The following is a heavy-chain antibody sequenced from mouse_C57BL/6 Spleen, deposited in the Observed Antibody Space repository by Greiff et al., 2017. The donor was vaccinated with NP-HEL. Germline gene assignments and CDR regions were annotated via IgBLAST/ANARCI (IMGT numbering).Heavy chain of an antibody. CDR1: GYSITSDY. CDR3: ARSPPHYGSSYGWYFDV. J-gene: IGHJ1*03. D-gene: IGHD1-1*01. V-gene: IGHV3-8*01. CDR2: ISYSGIT. Sequence: VQLKESGPGLAKPSQTLSLTCSVTGYSITSDYWNWIRKFPGNKLEYMGYISYSGITYYNPSLKSRISITRDTSKNQYYLQLNSVTTEDTATYYCARSPPHYGSSYGWYFDVWGTGTTVTVSS.